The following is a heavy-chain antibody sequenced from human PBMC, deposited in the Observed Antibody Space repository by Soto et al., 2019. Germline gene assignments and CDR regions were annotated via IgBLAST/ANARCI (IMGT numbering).Heavy chain of an antibody. CDR3: AKVLTGYYYYFEY. CDR1: GFTFSSYA. CDR2: VGGSGEYT. V-gene: IGHV3-23*01. J-gene: IGHJ4*02. Sequence: EVQLLESGGGLVQPGGSLRLSCAAPGFTFSSYAMIWVRQAPGKGLEWVSGVGGSGEYTYYADSVKGRFTISRDNSKNTVYLQISSLRAEDTAVYYCAKVLTGYYYYFEYWGQGTLVTVSS. D-gene: IGHD3-9*01.